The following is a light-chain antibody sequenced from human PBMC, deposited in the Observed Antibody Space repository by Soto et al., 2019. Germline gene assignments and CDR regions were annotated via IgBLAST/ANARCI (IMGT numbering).Light chain of an antibody. CDR1: QGISSN. J-gene: IGKJ1*01. Sequence: TRSPSTLSVTPWEIATLSSRASQGISSNKLAWYQQKPGQAPRLLLFGVSNRATGIPARFSGSGSGTDFSLTISSLQSEDFAVYYCQQYDYWPRTFGQGSKVDTK. CDR2: GVS. CDR3: QQYDYWPRT. V-gene: IGKV3-15*01.